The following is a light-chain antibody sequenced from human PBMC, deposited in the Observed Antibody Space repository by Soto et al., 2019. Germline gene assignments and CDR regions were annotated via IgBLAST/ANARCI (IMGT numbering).Light chain of an antibody. CDR3: SSYTTISTLV. Sequence: QSALTQPASVSGSPGQSITISCTGTSSDVGGYHYVSWYQHLPGKAPKLMIYEVTNRPSGVSNRFSGSKSGNTASLTISGLQAEDEADYYRSSYTTISTLVFGGGTKVTVL. CDR2: EVT. V-gene: IGLV2-14*01. J-gene: IGLJ3*02. CDR1: SSDVGGYHY.